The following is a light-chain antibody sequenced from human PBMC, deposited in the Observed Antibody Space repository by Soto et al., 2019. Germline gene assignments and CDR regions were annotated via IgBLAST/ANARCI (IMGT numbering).Light chain of an antibody. V-gene: IGLV1-44*01. CDR2: SNN. Sequence: QSVLTQPPSASGTPGQRITISCSGSSSNIGSHTVNWHQQVPGTAPKLLIYSNNERPSGVPDRFSGYKSGTSASLAISGLQSGDEADYYCAAWDDSLNGVIFGGGTKVTVL. J-gene: IGLJ2*01. CDR3: AAWDDSLNGVI. CDR1: SSNIGSHT.